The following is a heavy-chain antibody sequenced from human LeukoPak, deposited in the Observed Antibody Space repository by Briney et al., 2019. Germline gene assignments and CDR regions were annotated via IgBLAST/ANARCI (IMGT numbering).Heavy chain of an antibody. V-gene: IGHV1-69*05. D-gene: IGHD3-22*01. J-gene: IGHJ6*03. CDR2: IIPIFGTA. CDR1: GGTFSSYA. CDR3: ASSTWPPVVIGDYYYMDV. Sequence: SVKVSCMASGGTFSSYAISWVRQAPGQGLEWMGGIIPIFGTANYAQKFQGRVTITTDESTSTAYMELSSLRAEDTAVYYCASSTWPPVVIGDYYYMDVWGKGTTVTVSS.